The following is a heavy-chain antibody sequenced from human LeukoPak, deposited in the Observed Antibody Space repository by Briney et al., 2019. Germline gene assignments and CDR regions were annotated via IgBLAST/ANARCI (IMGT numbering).Heavy chain of an antibody. CDR2: IHTSGAS. V-gene: IGHV4-4*09. J-gene: IGHJ4*02. Sequence: SETLSLTCTVSGASISNYYWSWIRQTPEKGLEWMGYIHTSGASRYYPSLESRLTLSIDTSWNQLSLKLTTGTAADTAVYFCARRWSYHDVWGQGALVTVSS. CDR3: ARRWSYHDV. CDR1: GASISNYY. D-gene: IGHD1-26*01.